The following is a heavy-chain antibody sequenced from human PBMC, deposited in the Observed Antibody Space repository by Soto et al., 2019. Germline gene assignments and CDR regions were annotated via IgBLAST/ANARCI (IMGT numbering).Heavy chain of an antibody. D-gene: IGHD3-22*01. Sequence: QVQLQQWGAGLLKPSETLSLTCAVSGGSFSGCYWSWIRQPPGKGLEWIGEIDHSGSTSYNPSLKSRVSMSGDTSKNQFSLNLNSVTAADTAVYFCARRITKIVVVFDYWGQGTLVTVSS. CDR1: GGSFSGCY. CDR2: IDHSGST. V-gene: IGHV4-34*01. J-gene: IGHJ4*02. CDR3: ARRITKIVVVFDY.